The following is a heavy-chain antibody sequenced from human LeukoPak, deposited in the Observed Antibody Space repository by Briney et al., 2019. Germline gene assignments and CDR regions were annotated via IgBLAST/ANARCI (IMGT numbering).Heavy chain of an antibody. V-gene: IGHV3-23*01. J-gene: IGHJ3*01. Sequence: GGPLTLPCAASGLPHSNHDKMELPDPREKALEWFSTLYGRADTTYHAHYVAGRLTIFRDHSQSTLSLHMSSLRPQDTALYFCAKGRRSSQWFLSLDAFDVWGRGIMVTVSS. D-gene: IGHD3-3*01. CDR3: AKGRRSSQWFLSLDAFDV. CDR2: LYGRADTT. CDR1: GLPHSNHD.